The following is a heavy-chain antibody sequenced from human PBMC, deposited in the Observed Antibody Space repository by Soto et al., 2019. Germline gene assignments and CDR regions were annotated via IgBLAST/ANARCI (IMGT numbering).Heavy chain of an antibody. D-gene: IGHD3-10*02. CDR2: INPKFGDT. CDR3: ARNMDYYYGRGSGNGHGV. CDR1: GYTFTAYH. V-gene: IGHV1-2*02. Sequence: QVQLVQSGAEVKEPGESVRISCEASGYTFTAYHIHGVRQAPGQGLEWMGWINPKFGDTTYAQDFQGRVSMTRDMSISTVYMELSRLTSDDTSIYYCARNMDYYYGRGSGNGHGVWGQGTTVTVFS. J-gene: IGHJ6*02.